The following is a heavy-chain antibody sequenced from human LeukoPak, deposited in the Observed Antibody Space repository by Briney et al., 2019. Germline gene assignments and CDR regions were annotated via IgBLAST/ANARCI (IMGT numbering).Heavy chain of an antibody. CDR2: IKEDGSEK. V-gene: IGHV3-7*01. CDR1: GFTFSGQW. Sequence: GGTLRLSCAASGFTFSGQWMSWGRQAPGKGLEWVANIKEDGSEKSYVDSVKGRFTISRDNAKNSLYLQMNSLRAEDTAVYYCARAFSWGQGTLVTVSS. D-gene: IGHD3-16*01. J-gene: IGHJ5*02. CDR3: ARAFS.